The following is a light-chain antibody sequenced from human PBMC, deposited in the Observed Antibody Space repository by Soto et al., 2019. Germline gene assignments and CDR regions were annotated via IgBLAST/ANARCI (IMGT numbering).Light chain of an antibody. CDR1: QSVSSY. V-gene: IGKV3D-15*01. CDR3: QQYNNWPPIT. Sequence: DIVLTQSPATLSLSPVERVTLSCRASQSVSSYLAWYQQKPGQAPRLLIYDASNRATGIPARFSGSGSGTEFTLTISSLQSEDFAVYYCQQYNNWPPITFGQGTRLEIK. J-gene: IGKJ5*01. CDR2: DAS.